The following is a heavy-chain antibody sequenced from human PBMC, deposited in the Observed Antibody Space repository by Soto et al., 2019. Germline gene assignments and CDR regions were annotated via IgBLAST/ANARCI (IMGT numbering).Heavy chain of an antibody. CDR1: GYSFSFYG. J-gene: IGHJ4*02. CDR2: ISPYNGNT. V-gene: IGHV1-18*01. Sequence: GASVKVSCKASGYSFSFYGISWVRQAPGQRLEWMGWISPYNGNTKYAQKFQGRVTITRDTSASTAYMELSSLRSEDTAVFFCARAVAVPADFDYWGQGTLVTVSS. D-gene: IGHD6-19*01. CDR3: ARAVAVPADFDY.